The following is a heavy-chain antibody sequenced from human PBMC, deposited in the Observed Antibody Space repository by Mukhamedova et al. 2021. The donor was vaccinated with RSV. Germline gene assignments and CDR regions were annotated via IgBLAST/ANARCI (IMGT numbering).Heavy chain of an antibody. CDR2: IWSDGSKE. D-gene: IGHD2-15*01. CDR3: ARDADTNSQYSIFDY. J-gene: IGHJ4*02. Sequence: GLEWVAVIWSDGSKEYYADSVKGRFTISRDTSTSTVSLQMNSLRAEDTAVYYCARDADTNSQYSIFDYWGQGTLVTVSS. V-gene: IGHV3-33*01.